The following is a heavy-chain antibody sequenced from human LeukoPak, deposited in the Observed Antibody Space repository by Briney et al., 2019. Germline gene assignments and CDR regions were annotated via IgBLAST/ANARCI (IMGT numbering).Heavy chain of an antibody. Sequence: PGGSLRLSCAASGFTFNTYGMHWVRQTPGKGLECVSFIHFDGTNKYYADSVKGRFTISRDNSKNTLYLQMNSLRTEDTAVYFCAKDDPQSSYYMDVWGKGTTVTVSS. CDR1: GFTFNTYG. CDR3: AKDDPQSSYYMDV. J-gene: IGHJ6*03. V-gene: IGHV3-30*02. CDR2: IHFDGTNK.